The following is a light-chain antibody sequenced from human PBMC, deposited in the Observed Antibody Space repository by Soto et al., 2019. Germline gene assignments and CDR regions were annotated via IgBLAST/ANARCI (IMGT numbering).Light chain of an antibody. V-gene: IGKV3-20*01. CDR1: QRVGGNY. CDR3: QQYGSRTWT. Sequence: ELVLTQSPVTLSLSPGERATLSCMASQRVGGNYLAWYQQKRGQSPRLLIYDASSRATDIPDGFSGSGSGTDFTLTITKVEPEDFAVYYCQQYGSRTWTFGQGPKLEMK. J-gene: IGKJ1*01. CDR2: DAS.